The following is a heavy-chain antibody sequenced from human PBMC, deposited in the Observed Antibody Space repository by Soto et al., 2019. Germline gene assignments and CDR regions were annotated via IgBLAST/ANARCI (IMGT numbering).Heavy chain of an antibody. CDR3: ARIEYQLFPYGMDV. D-gene: IGHD2-2*01. CDR1: GGSISSSNW. V-gene: IGHV4-4*02. J-gene: IGHJ6*02. Sequence: QVQLQESGPGLVKPSGTLSLTCAVSGGSISSSNWWSWVRQPPGKGLEWIGEIYHSGSTNYNPSLKSRVTLLVTKHXNQFSLTLSSVTAADTAVYYCARIEYQLFPYGMDVWGQGTTVTVSS. CDR2: IYHSGST.